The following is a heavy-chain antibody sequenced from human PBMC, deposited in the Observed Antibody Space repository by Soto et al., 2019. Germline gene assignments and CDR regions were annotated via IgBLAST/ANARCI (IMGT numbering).Heavy chain of an antibody. V-gene: IGHV1-2*02. J-gene: IGHJ4*02. Sequence: ASVKVSCKASGYTFTGYYMHWVRQAPGQGLEWMGWINPNSGGTNYAQKFQGRVIMTRDTSISTAYMELSRLRSDDTAVYYCARDGYYYDSSGYYYVFDNFDYWGQGTLVTVSS. CDR1: GYTFTGYY. D-gene: IGHD3-22*01. CDR2: INPNSGGT. CDR3: ARDGYYYDSSGYYYVFDNFDY.